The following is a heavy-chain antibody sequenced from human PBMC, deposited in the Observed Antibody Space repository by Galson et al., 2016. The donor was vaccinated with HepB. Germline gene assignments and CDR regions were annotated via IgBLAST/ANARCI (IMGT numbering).Heavy chain of an antibody. V-gene: IGHV3-30*03. CDR2: ISFHGVDQ. J-gene: IGHJ1*01. D-gene: IGHD3-22*01. Sequence: SLRLSCAASGFTFSNYGMHWLRLAPGKGLEWVTTISFHGVDQFYADSVGGRFTISRDDSRNTVYLQMNHLRVEDTAVYYCATDSSKAYYDDEYFHNWGQGTLVTVPS. CDR1: GFTFSNYG. CDR3: ATDSSKAYYDDEYFHN.